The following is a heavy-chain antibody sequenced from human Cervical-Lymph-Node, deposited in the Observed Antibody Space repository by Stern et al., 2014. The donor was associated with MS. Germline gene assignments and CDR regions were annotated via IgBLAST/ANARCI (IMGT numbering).Heavy chain of an antibody. CDR1: GYNFSSFA. D-gene: IGHD3-16*01. J-gene: IGHJ4*02. CDR3: ARGWGDPRH. Sequence: VQLVESGAEVKKPGASVNVSCKASGYNFSSFAITWVRQAPGQGLEWMGTITVYNGNTNYAQRVQDRVTMTTDTSTNPAYMEVRNLRSDDTAVYYGARGWGDPRHWGQGTLVTVSS. V-gene: IGHV1-18*01. CDR2: ITVYNGNT.